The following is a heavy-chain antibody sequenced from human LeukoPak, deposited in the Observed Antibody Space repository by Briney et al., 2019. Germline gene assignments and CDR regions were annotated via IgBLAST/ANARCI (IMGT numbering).Heavy chain of an antibody. D-gene: IGHD5-24*01. Sequence: GGSLRLSCVASAFTFKTHTLNWVRQTPGKGLKWVSYISTAGNLINYADSVRGRFTISRDNAKNSLYLYMSSLTPEDTAVYYCARTVEGHFDFRGQGTLVTVSS. J-gene: IGHJ4*02. CDR2: ISTAGNLI. CDR1: AFTFKTHT. CDR3: ARTVEGHFDF. V-gene: IGHV3-21*01.